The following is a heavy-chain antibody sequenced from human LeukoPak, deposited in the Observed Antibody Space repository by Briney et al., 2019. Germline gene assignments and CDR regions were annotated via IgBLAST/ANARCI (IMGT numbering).Heavy chain of an antibody. D-gene: IGHD2-15*01. J-gene: IGHJ5*01. CDR2: ISSSSSYI. CDR1: GFTFSSYS. CDR3: ARDRKAYCSGGSCYGNWFDS. V-gene: IGHV3-21*01. Sequence: GGSLRLSCAASGFTFSSYSMNWVRQAPGKGLEWVSSISSSSSYIYYADSVKGRFTISRDNAKNSLYLQMNSLRAEDTAVYYCARDRKAYCSGGSCYGNWFDSWGQGTLVTVSS.